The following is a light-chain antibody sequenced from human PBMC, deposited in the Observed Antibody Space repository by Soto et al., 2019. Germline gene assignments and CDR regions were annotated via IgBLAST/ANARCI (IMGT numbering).Light chain of an antibody. V-gene: IGLV2-14*01. Sequence: QSALTQPASVSGSPGQSITISCTGTSSDVGAYNYVSWYQHHPGKTPKLLIFEVRNRPSGVSIRFSGSKSGNTASLTISGLQAEDEADYYCSSYTSYTTLWVFGGGTKLTVL. CDR2: EVR. J-gene: IGLJ3*02. CDR3: SSYTSYTTLWV. CDR1: SSDVGAYNY.